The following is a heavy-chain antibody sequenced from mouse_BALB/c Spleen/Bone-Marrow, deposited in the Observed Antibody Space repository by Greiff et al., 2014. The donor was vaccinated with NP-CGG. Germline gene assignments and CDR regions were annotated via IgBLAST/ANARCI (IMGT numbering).Heavy chain of an antibody. D-gene: IGHD2-4*01. V-gene: IGHV5-12*02. Sequence: LQQSGGGLVQPGGSLKLSCATSGFTFSDYYMYWVRQTPEKRLEWVAYISNGGGSTYYPDTVKGRSTIPRDNAKNTLYLQMSRLKSEDTAMYYCARHNYDETWFAYWGQGTLVTVSA. CDR2: ISNGGGST. CDR1: GFTFSDYY. J-gene: IGHJ3*01. CDR3: ARHNYDETWFAY.